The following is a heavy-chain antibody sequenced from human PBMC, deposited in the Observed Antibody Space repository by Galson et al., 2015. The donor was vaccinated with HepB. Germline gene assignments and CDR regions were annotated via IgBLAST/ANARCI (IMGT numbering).Heavy chain of an antibody. D-gene: IGHD1-7*01. Sequence: SVKVSCKASGYTFTGYYIHWVRQAPGQGLEWMGWISPDSGGTNYAQKFQGRVTMTWDTSITTAYMELSRLRSDDTAVYYCARETGSIDYWGQGTLVTVSS. CDR2: ISPDSGGT. V-gene: IGHV1-2*02. CDR1: GYTFTGYY. CDR3: ARETGSIDY. J-gene: IGHJ4*02.